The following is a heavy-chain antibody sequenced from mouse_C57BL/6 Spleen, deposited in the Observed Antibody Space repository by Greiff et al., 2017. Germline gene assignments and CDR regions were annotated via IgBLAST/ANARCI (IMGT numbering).Heavy chain of an antibody. J-gene: IGHJ4*01. CDR3: TRLPTYYSNSYYAMDY. CDR2: IDPETGGT. CDR1: GYTFTDYE. Sequence: VKVVESGAELVRPGASVTLSCKASGYTFTDYEMHWVKQTPVHGLEWIGAIDPETGGTAYNQKFKGKAILTADKSSSTAYMELRSRTSEDSAVYYCTRLPTYYSNSYYAMDYWGQGTSVTVSA. D-gene: IGHD2-5*01. V-gene: IGHV1-15*01.